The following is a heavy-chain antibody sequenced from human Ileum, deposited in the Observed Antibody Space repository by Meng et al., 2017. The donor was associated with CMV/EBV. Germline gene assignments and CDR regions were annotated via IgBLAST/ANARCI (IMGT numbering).Heavy chain of an antibody. CDR2: IRDSGANT. Sequence: GGSLRLSCPASGFTFSGYGMSWVRQVPGKGLEWVSAIRDSGANTYYAGSVTGRFTISRDNSHNTLYLQMHSLRAEDTAVYYCARALGLGAVMPNYDAFDLWGQGTVVTVSS. V-gene: IGHV3-23*01. D-gene: IGHD6-19*01. CDR1: GFTFSGYG. CDR3: ARALGLGAVMPNYDAFDL. J-gene: IGHJ3*01.